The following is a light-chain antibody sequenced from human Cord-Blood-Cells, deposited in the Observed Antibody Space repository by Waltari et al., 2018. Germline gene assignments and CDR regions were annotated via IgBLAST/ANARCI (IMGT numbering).Light chain of an antibody. Sequence: QSALTQPPSASGSPGQSVTISCTGPSSDVGGYNLVSWYQTHPVKAPKLMIYEVSKRPSGVPDRFSGSKSGNTASLTVSGLQAEDEADYYCSSYAGSNNFVFGTGTKVTVL. CDR3: SSYAGSNNFV. CDR2: EVS. J-gene: IGLJ1*01. CDR1: SSDVGGYNL. V-gene: IGLV2-8*01.